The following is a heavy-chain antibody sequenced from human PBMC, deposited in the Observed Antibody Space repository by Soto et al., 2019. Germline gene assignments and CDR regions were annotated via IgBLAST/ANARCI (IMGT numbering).Heavy chain of an antibody. Sequence: SETKSLTSPVAGGSVISGSCYWSWIRQPPGKGLEWIGYIYYSGSTNYNPSLKSRVTISVDTSKNQFSLKLSSVTAADTAVYYCARDTSSWQYNWFDPWGQGTLVTVSS. CDR3: ARDTSSWQYNWFDP. CDR2: IYYSGST. V-gene: IGHV4-61*01. D-gene: IGHD6-13*01. J-gene: IGHJ5*02. CDR1: GGSVISGSCY.